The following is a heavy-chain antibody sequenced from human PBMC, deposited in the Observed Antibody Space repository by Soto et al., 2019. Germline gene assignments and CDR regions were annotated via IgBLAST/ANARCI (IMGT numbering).Heavy chain of an antibody. D-gene: IGHD3-10*01. CDR1: GFTFSSYW. CDR3: ARDRPDLWFGDLLPQYYYYGMDV. J-gene: IGHJ6*02. Sequence: PGGSLRLSCAASGFTFSSYWMHWVRQAPGKGLVWVSRINSDGSSTSYADSVKGRFTISRDNAKNTLYLQMNSLRAEDTAVYYCARDRPDLWFGDLLPQYYYYGMDVCGQVTTVTVSS. CDR2: INSDGSST. V-gene: IGHV3-74*01.